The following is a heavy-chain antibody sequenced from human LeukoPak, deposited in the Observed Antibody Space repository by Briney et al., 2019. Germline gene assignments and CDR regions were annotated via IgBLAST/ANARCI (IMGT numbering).Heavy chain of an antibody. J-gene: IGHJ4*02. CDR1: GDSIYNNY. Sequence: SETLSLTCTVSGDSIYNNYWGWIRQSPGKGLEWIAYFYSRGTGTTDYNPSLESRVTVSVDTFSQFSLKLTSVTAADTAVYYCAREEGSGWYGGADYWGQGTLVTVSS. D-gene: IGHD6-19*01. CDR2: FYSRGTGTT. CDR3: AREEGSGWYGGADY. V-gene: IGHV4-59*01.